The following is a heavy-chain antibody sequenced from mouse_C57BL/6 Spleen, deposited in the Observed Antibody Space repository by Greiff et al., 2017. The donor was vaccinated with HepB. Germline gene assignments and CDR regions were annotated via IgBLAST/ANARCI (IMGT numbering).Heavy chain of an antibody. Sequence: EVKLMESGPGLVKPSQSLSLTCSVTGYSITSGYYWNWIRQFPGNNLEWMGYISYDGSNNYNPSLKNRISITRDTSKNQFFLKLNSVTTEDTATYYCARLDYGGYFDVWGTGTTVTVSS. V-gene: IGHV3-6*01. CDR3: ARLDYGGYFDV. J-gene: IGHJ1*03. CDR2: ISYDGSN. D-gene: IGHD1-1*01. CDR1: GYSITSGYY.